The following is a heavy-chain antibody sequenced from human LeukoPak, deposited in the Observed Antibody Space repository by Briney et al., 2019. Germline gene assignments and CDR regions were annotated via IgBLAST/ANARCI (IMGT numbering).Heavy chain of an antibody. Sequence: PSETLSLTCTVSGGSISSYYWSWIRQPPGKGLEWIGYIYYSGSTNYNPSLKSRVTISVDTPKNQFSLKLSSVTAADTAVYYCARLSSIVGAPFDYWGKGTLVTVSS. V-gene: IGHV4-59*01. CDR3: ARLSSIVGAPFDY. J-gene: IGHJ4*02. D-gene: IGHD1-26*01. CDR1: GGSISSYY. CDR2: IYYSGST.